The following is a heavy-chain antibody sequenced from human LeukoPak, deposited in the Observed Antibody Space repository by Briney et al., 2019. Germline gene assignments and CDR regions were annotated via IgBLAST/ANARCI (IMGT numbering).Heavy chain of an antibody. D-gene: IGHD1-26*01. CDR2: IATSSSTI. J-gene: IGHJ4*02. CDR3: AKRGGSGSYSGYFDY. V-gene: IGHV3-48*01. Sequence: GGSLRLSCAASGFTFSTYTMNWVRQPPGKGLEWVSNIATSSSTIYYADSVKGQFTISRDNSKNTLYLQMNSLRAEDTAVYYCAKRGGSGSYSGYFDYWGQGTLVTVSS. CDR1: GFTFSTYT.